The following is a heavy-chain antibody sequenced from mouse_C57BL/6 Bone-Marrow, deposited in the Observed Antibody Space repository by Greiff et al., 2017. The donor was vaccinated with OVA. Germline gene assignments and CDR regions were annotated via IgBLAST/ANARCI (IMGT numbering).Heavy chain of an antibody. Sequence: VQLQESGPELVKPGASVKISCKASGYSFTSYYIHWVKQRPGQGLEWIGWIYPGSGNTKYNEKFKGKATLTADTSSSTAYMQLSSLTSEDSAVYYCAGLRYAMDYWGQGTSVTVSS. V-gene: IGHV1-66*01. CDR1: GYSFTSYY. CDR2: IYPGSGNT. D-gene: IGHD3-3*01. CDR3: AGLRYAMDY. J-gene: IGHJ4*01.